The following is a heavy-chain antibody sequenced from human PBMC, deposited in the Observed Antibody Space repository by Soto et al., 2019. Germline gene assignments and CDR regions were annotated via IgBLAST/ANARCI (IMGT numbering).Heavy chain of an antibody. D-gene: IGHD6-6*01. CDR2: IYHSGST. V-gene: IGHV4-4*02. Sequence: SETLSLTCAVSGGSISSSNWWSWVRQPPGKGLEWIGEIYHSGSTNYNPSLKGRVTISVDKSKNQFSLKLSSVTAADTAVYYCARDTSIAARRFDYWGQGTLVTVSS. CDR3: ARDTSIAARRFDY. CDR1: GGSISSSNW. J-gene: IGHJ4*02.